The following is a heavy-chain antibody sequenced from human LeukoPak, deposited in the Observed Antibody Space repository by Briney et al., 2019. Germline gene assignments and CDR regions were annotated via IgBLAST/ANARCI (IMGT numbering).Heavy chain of an antibody. CDR2: ISYDGSNK. J-gene: IGHJ4*02. CDR1: GFTFSSYG. CDR3: ARDVSVAGPPVFDY. V-gene: IGHV3-30*03. D-gene: IGHD6-19*01. Sequence: PGGSLRLSCAASGFTFSSYGMHWVRQAPGKGLEWVAVISYDGSNKYYADSVKGRFTIFRDNSKNTLYLQMNSLRAEDTAVYYCARDVSVAGPPVFDYWGQGTLVTVSS.